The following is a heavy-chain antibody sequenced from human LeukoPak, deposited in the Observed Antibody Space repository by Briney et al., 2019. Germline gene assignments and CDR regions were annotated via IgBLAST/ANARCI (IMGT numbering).Heavy chain of an antibody. J-gene: IGHJ4*02. D-gene: IGHD6-13*01. CDR1: VGSISSSSYY. V-gene: IGHV4-39*01. CDR3: ARRTGLFAPAGSD. CDR2: IYYAGDT. Sequence: PSETLSLTCTVSVGSISSSSYYWGWIRQPPGKGLEWIGTIYYAGDTYYNPSLKSRVTMSVDTSKNQLFLKLTSVTAADAPVYYCARRTGLFAPAGSDWGQGTLVIVSS.